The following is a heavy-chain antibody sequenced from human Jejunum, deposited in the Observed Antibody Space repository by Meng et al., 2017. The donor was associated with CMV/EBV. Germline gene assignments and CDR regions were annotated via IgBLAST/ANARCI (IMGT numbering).Heavy chain of an antibody. CDR1: GGSISSSSYY. J-gene: IGHJ5*02. D-gene: IGHD1-26*01. CDR2: IYYSGNT. CDR3: ARDLAYGGSYGWFNP. Sequence: QPQLQESGPGSVKPSETLPFTCTVSGGSISSSSYYWGWIRQPPGKGLEWIGSIYYSGNTYYNPSLKSRVTISVDTSKNQFSLKLTSVTAADTAVYYCARDLAYGGSYGWFNPWGQGTLVTVSS. V-gene: IGHV4-39*07.